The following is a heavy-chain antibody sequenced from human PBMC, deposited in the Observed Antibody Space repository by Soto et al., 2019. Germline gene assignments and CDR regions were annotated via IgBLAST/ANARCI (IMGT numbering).Heavy chain of an antibody. J-gene: IGHJ3*01. Sequence: QVQLVESGGGVVQPGRSLRLSCAASGFTFSSYGMHWVRQAPGKGLEWVAVIWYDGSNKYYADSVKGRFTISRDNSKNTLYLQMNSLRAEDTAVYYCARDQSDFWSGYYPPDAFDLWGQGTMVTVSS. V-gene: IGHV3-33*01. CDR3: ARDQSDFWSGYYPPDAFDL. CDR1: GFTFSSYG. CDR2: IWYDGSNK. D-gene: IGHD3-3*01.